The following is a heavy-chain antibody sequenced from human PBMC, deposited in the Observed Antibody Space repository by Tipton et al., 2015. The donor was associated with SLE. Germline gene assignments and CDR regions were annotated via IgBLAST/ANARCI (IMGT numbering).Heavy chain of an antibody. J-gene: IGHJ6*02. CDR1: GFTFSDYH. Sequence: SLRLSCAASGFTFSDYHMSWIRQAPGKGLEWVSFISNSARTTYYGDSVKGRFTISRDNSKNTLYLQINSLRAEDTAVYYCAGEGIAVAGSHYYYGMDVWGQGTTVTVSS. CDR3: AGEGIAVAGSHYYYGMDV. D-gene: IGHD6-13*01. CDR2: ISNSARTT. V-gene: IGHV3-11*01.